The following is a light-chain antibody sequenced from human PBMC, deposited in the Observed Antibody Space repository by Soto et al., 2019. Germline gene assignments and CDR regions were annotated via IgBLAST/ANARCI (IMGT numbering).Light chain of an antibody. CDR1: QNIIGW. J-gene: IGKJ5*01. CDR2: ATS. CDR3: QQADSFPIT. Sequence: DIQLTQSPSFVSASVGDRVTITCRTSQNIIGWLAWYQQKPGKAPKLLIYATSSLLGGVPSRFSGSGSGTDFTLTISRLQPEDFATYYCQQADSFPITFGQGTRLEIK. V-gene: IGKV1-12*01.